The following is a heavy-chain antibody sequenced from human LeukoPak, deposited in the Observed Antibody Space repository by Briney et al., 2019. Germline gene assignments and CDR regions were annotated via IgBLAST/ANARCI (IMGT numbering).Heavy chain of an antibody. CDR2: ISGSGGST. V-gene: IGHV3-23*01. CDR1: GFTFSSYA. J-gene: IGHJ6*02. Sequence: GGSLRLSCAASGFTFSSYAMSWVRQAPGKGLEWVSGISGSGGSTYYADSVKGRFTISRDNSKNTLYLQMNSLRAEDAAVYYCAKPPAGLFYYYYGMDVWGQGTTVTVSS. CDR3: AKPPAGLFYYYYGMDV.